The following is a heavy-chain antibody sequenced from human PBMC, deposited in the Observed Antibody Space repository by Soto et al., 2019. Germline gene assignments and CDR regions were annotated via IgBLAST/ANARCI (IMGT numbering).Heavy chain of an antibody. CDR1: GGSSGSSSSY. Sequence: SEPLSLTCTVPGGSSGSSSSYWGGIRQPPGKGLEWIGSIYYSGSTYYNPSLKSRVTISVDTSKNQFSLKLSSVTAADTAVYYCARRGSGSYYPFDYWGQGTLVTVSS. V-gene: IGHV4-39*01. D-gene: IGHD3-10*01. CDR2: IYYSGST. J-gene: IGHJ4*02. CDR3: ARRGSGSYYPFDY.